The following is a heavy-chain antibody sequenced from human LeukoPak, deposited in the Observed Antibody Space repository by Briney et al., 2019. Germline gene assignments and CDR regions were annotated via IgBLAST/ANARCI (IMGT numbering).Heavy chain of an antibody. CDR2: IYYTGST. CDR1: GGSISSSSYY. Sequence: SEILSLTCTVSGGSISSSSYYWGWIRQPPGKGLEWIGSIYYTGSTYYNPSLKSRVTISVDTSKNQFSLKLSSVTAADTAVYYCARTSVHDAFDIWGQGTMVTVSS. D-gene: IGHD6-19*01. V-gene: IGHV4-39*01. J-gene: IGHJ3*02. CDR3: ARTSVHDAFDI.